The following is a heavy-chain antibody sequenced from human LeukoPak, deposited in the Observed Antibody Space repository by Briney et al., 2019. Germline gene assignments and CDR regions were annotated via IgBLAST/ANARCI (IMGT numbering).Heavy chain of an antibody. J-gene: IGHJ5*02. CDR3: ARSRIVLADSLDP. Sequence: SETLSLTCTVSGGSISGYYWNWIRQPAGKGLEWIGRIFHSGSTNYNPSLNSRVTMSVDTSKNQFSLKLSSVTAADTAVYYCARSRIVLADSLDPWGQGTLVTVSS. CDR1: GGSISGYY. V-gene: IGHV4-4*07. CDR2: IFHSGST. D-gene: IGHD6-19*01.